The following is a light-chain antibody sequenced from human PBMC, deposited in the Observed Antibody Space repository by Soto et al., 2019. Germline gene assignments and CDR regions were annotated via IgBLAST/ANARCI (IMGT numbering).Light chain of an antibody. Sequence: QSALTHPASVSGSHGQSITIPCTGTSSDIGGYDHVSWYQQHPGKAPKLMVYDVSNRPSGVSDRFSGSKSANTASLTISGLQSEDEADYYCNSYTTSSSLYVFGTGTKVTVL. CDR3: NSYTTSSSLYV. V-gene: IGLV2-14*01. CDR1: SSDIGGYDH. J-gene: IGLJ1*01. CDR2: DVS.